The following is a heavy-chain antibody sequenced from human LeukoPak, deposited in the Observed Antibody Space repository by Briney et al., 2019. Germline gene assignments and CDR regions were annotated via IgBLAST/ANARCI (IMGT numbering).Heavy chain of an antibody. CDR1: GYTFSSYY. Sequence: ASVKVSFKASGYTFSSYYMHWVRQAPGQGLEWMGIINPSGGSTSYAQKFRGRVTMTRDTSATTVYMVLSSLRSEDTAVYYCAREESGGYFDYGGQGTLVTVSS. CDR3: AREESGGYFDY. D-gene: IGHD2-8*02. J-gene: IGHJ4*02. V-gene: IGHV1-46*01. CDR2: INPSGGST.